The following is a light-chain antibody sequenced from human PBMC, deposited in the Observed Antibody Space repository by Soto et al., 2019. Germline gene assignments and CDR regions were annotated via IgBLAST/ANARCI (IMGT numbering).Light chain of an antibody. J-gene: IGKJ1*01. CDR1: QSVASSY. Sequence: IVLTQSPGTLSLSPGERATLSCRVSQSVASSYLAWYQQKPGQAPRLLIYGASSRATGTPDRFSGSGSGTDFTLTISRLEPEDFAVYYCQQYGSSKWTFGQGTKVDIK. CDR2: GAS. CDR3: QQYGSSKWT. V-gene: IGKV3-20*01.